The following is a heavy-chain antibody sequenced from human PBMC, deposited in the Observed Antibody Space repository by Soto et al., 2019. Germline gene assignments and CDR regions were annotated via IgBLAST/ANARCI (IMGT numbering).Heavy chain of an antibody. J-gene: IGHJ6*01. CDR1: GFTFSTVI. CDR3: PRDAGGHSTAPIRYYYYRMVV. Sequence: PGGSLILSWAAYGFTFSTVIVNWVRQAPGKGLEWVSYISSSSSPIYYADSVKGRFTISRDNAKNSVYLQMNSLRDEDTAVYYCPRDAGGHSTAPIRYYYYRMVVWGRG. CDR2: ISSSSSPI. V-gene: IGHV3-48*02. D-gene: IGHD2-21*02.